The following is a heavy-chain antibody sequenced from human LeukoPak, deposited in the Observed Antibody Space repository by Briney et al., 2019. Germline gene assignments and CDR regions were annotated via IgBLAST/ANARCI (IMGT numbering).Heavy chain of an antibody. CDR3: ARGLRDYDFWSGSSEYYMDV. CDR2: VYYSGTT. Sequence: SETLSLTCTVSGDSLSTSLYFWSWIRQPPGKGLEWIGSVYYSGTTYYNPSLKSRVSISIDTSMNQVSLKLSSVTAADTAVYYCARGLRDYDFWSGSSEYYMDVWGKGTTVTVSS. J-gene: IGHJ6*03. CDR1: GDSLSTSLYF. V-gene: IGHV4-39*07. D-gene: IGHD3-3*01.